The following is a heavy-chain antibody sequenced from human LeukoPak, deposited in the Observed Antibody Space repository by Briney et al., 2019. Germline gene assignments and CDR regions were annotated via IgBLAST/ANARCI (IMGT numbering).Heavy chain of an antibody. D-gene: IGHD1-26*01. V-gene: IGHV3-23*01. CDR2: VSGSGSST. Sequence: GGSLRLSCAASGFTFSSYGMTWVRQAPGKGLEWVSGVSGSGSSTKHADSVKGRFTISRDNSKNTLYLQMNSLRADDTAVYYCARSGRGTYYYFDLWGQGTLVTVSS. CDR1: GFTFSSYG. J-gene: IGHJ4*02. CDR3: ARSGRGTYYYFDL.